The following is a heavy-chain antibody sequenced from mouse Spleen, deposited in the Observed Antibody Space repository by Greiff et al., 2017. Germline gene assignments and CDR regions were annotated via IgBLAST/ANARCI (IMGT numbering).Heavy chain of an antibody. D-gene: IGHD2-1*01. J-gene: IGHJ1*01. CDR1: GYTFTSYT. CDR3: ARDYGNPRYFDV. CDR2: INPSSGYT. Sequence: QVQLQQSGAELARPGASVKMSCKASGYTFTSYTMHWVKQRPGQGLEWIGYINPSSGYTKYNQKFKDKATLTADKSSSTAYMQLSSLTSEDSAVYYCARDYGNPRYFDVWGAGTTVTVSS. V-gene: IGHV1-4*01.